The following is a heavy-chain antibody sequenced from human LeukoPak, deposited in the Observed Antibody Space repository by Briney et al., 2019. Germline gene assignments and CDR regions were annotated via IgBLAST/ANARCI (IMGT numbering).Heavy chain of an antibody. CDR3: ARDILWFGYDAFDI. CDR2: INPNSGGT. D-gene: IGHD3-10*01. V-gene: IGHV1-2*02. CDR1: GYTFTGYY. Sequence: ASVTVSCKASGYTFTGYYMHWVRQAPGQGLEWMGWINPNSGGTNYAQKFQGRVTMTRDTSISTAYMELSRLRSDDTAVYYCARDILWFGYDAFDIWGQGTMVTVSS. J-gene: IGHJ3*02.